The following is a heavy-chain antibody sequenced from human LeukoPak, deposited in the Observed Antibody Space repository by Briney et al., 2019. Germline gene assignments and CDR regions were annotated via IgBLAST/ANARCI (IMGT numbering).Heavy chain of an antibody. V-gene: IGHV4-61*02. Sequence: SETLSLTCTVSGGSISSGSYYWSWIRQPAGKGLEWIGRIYTSGSTNYNPSLKSRVTISVDTSKNQFFLKLSSVTAADTAVYYCARGPPRVSHFYYFDYWGQGTLVTVSS. CDR1: GGSISSGSYY. CDR2: IYTSGST. CDR3: ARGPPRVSHFYYFDY. J-gene: IGHJ4*02. D-gene: IGHD3-10*01.